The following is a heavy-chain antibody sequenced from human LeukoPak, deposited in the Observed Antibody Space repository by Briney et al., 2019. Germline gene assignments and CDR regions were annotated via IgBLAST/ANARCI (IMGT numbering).Heavy chain of an antibody. V-gene: IGHV3-20*04. J-gene: IGHJ4*02. CDR1: GFTFDDYG. CDR3: ARVASNYDFDY. D-gene: IGHD4-11*01. CDR2: INWNGGST. Sequence: GGSLRLSCAASGFTFDDYGMTWVRQAPGKGLEWVSGINWNGGSTGYADSVKGRFTISRDNAQNSLYLQMNSLRAEDTALYYCARVASNYDFDYWGQGTLVTVSS.